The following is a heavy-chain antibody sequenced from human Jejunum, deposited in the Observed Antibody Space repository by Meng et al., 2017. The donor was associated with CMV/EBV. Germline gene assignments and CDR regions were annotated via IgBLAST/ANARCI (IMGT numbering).Heavy chain of an antibody. CDR3: ANTKYSGTYFDF. CDR1: GFNFRSYW. D-gene: IGHD1-26*01. CDR2: INGDGNTT. Sequence: SGFNFRSYWMSWVRQAPGKGLVWVSRINGDGNTTAYADSVQGRFTISRDNAQNTLYLQMNSLTAEDTGVYYCANTKYSGTYFDFWGQGTLVTVSS. J-gene: IGHJ4*02. V-gene: IGHV3-74*01.